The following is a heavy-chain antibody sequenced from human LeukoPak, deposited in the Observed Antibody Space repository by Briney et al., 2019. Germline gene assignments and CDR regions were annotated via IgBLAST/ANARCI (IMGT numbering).Heavy chain of an antibody. D-gene: IGHD3-22*01. CDR3: ARDRYDSSGYYCISDY. CDR2: IIWNGGSA. J-gene: IGHJ4*02. CDR1: GFTFDDYD. Sequence: GGSLRLSCAASGFTFDDYDMSWVRQAPGKGLEWVSNIIWNGGSANYADSVKGRFTISRDNAKNLLYLQMNSLRAEDTAVYYCARDRYDSSGYYCISDYWGQGTLVTVSS. V-gene: IGHV3-20*04.